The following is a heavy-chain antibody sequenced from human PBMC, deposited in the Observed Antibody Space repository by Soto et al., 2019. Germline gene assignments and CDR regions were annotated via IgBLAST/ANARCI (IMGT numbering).Heavy chain of an antibody. CDR3: ARALWEIAGVTTSPCWFDP. V-gene: IGHV1-69*06. J-gene: IGHJ5*02. CDR1: GGTFSSYA. D-gene: IGHD2-21*02. Sequence: SVKVSCKASGGTFSSYAISWVRQAPGQGLEWMGGIIPIFSTANYAQKFQGRVTITADKSTSTAYMELSSLRSEDTAVYYCARALWEIAGVTTSPCWFDPWGQGTLVTVSS. CDR2: IIPIFSTA.